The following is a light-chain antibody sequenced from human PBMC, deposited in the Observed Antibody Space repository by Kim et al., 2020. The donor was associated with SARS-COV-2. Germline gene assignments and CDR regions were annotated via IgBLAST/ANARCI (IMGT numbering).Light chain of an antibody. V-gene: IGKV3-11*01. CDR2: DVS. J-gene: IGKJ3*01. CDR3: QQRTNWPPIFT. Sequence: AGERATLSCRAGQSISGFLAWYQQKPGQAPRLLIYDVSNRATGIPARFSGSGSGTDFTLTISSLEPEDFAVYYCQQRTNWPPIFTFGPGTKVDIK. CDR1: QSISGF.